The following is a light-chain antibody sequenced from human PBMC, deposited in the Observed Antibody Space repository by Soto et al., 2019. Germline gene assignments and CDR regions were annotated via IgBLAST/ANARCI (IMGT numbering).Light chain of an antibody. CDR3: QQYGSSPIT. CDR2: GAS. V-gene: IGKV3-20*01. CDR1: QRVSSSF. Sequence: EIVLTQSPGTLSLSPGERATLSCRASQRVSSSFLAWYQQKPGQAPRLLIYGASSRATGIPDRFSGSGSGTDFTLTISRLEPEDFALYYRQQYGSSPITFGQGTRLEIK. J-gene: IGKJ5*01.